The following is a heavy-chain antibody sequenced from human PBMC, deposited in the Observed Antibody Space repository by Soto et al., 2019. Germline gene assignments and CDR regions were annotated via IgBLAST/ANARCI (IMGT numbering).Heavy chain of an antibody. V-gene: IGHV4-59*01. CDR3: ASDLRLTMVRGVFNWFDP. Sequence: PSETLSLTCTVSGGSISSYSWSWIRQPPGKGLEWIGYIFYSGSTNYNPSLKSRVTISVDTSKHQFSLKLSSVTAADTAVYYCASDLRLTMVRGVFNWFDPWGQGTLVTVSS. J-gene: IGHJ5*02. D-gene: IGHD3-10*01. CDR1: GGSISSYS. CDR2: IFYSGST.